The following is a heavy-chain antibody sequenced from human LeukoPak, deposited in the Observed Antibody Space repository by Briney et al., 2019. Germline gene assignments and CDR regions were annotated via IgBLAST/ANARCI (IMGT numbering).Heavy chain of an antibody. Sequence: GGSLRLSCAASGFTFSSYSMNWVRQAPGKGLEWVSSISSSSSYIYYADSVKGRFTISRDNAKNSLYLQMNSLRAEDTAVYYCARVRGLTIFGVVDVWGKGTTVTVSS. CDR3: ARVRGLTIFGVVDV. CDR2: ISSSSSYI. D-gene: IGHD3-3*01. CDR1: GFTFSSYS. J-gene: IGHJ6*04. V-gene: IGHV3-21*01.